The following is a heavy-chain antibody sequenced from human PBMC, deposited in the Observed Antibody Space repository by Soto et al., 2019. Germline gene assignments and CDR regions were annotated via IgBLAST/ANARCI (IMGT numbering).Heavy chain of an antibody. CDR2: ITPSGGST. CDR3: ARVGRFDAFDI. J-gene: IGHJ3*02. V-gene: IGHV1-46*04. Sequence: QVQLVQSGAEVKKPGASVKVSCKASGYTFTNYYMHWVRQAPGQGLEWMGIITPSGGSTSYAQKLQGRVTMTRDTSTSTVYMELSSLRSEDTAVYYCARVGRFDAFDIWGQGTMVTVSS. CDR1: GYTFTNYY.